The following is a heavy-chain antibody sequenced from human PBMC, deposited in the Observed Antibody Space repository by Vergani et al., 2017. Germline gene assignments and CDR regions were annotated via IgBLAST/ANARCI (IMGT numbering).Heavy chain of an antibody. Sequence: QVQLQESGPGLVKPSETLSLTCAVYGGSFSGYYWSWIRQPPGKGLEWIGEINHSGSTNYNPSLKSRVTISVDRSKNQFSLKLSSVTAADTAVYYCARGLELPPAGLYYYYMDVWGKGTTVTVSS. CDR1: GGSFSGYY. J-gene: IGHJ6*03. V-gene: IGHV4-34*10. D-gene: IGHD1-7*01. CDR3: ARGLELPPAGLYYYYMDV. CDR2: INHSGST.